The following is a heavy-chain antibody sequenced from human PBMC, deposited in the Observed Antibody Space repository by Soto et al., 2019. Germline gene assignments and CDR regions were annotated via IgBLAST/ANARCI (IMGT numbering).Heavy chain of an antibody. CDR3: ARGGGVGVAGSAAFDM. D-gene: IGHD3-3*01. CDR2: INPATGAA. J-gene: IGHJ3*02. CDR1: GYPVTAYY. Sequence: QLHLVQSGAVVKKPGASVTVSCSASGYPVTAYYMHWVRQAPGRGLEWMGGINPATGAAKYTQTFQGRVTTTRATSTSTVFMELGGLTSEDTAVFYCARGGGVGVAGSAAFDMWGQGTLVTVSS. V-gene: IGHV1-2*02.